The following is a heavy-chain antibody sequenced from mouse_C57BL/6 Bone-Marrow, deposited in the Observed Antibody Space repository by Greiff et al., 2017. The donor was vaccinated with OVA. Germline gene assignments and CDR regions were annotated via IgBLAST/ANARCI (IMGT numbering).Heavy chain of an antibody. CDR3: ATSNYPYYAMDY. V-gene: IGHV2-2*01. CDR1: GFSLTSYG. CDR2: IWSGGST. J-gene: IGHJ4*01. Sequence: QVHVKQSGPGLVQPSQSLSITCTVSGFSLTSYGVHWVRQSPGKGLEWLGVIWSGGSTDDNAAFISRLSISKDNSKSQVFFKMNSLQADDTAIYYCATSNYPYYAMDYWGQGTSVTVSS. D-gene: IGHD2-5*01.